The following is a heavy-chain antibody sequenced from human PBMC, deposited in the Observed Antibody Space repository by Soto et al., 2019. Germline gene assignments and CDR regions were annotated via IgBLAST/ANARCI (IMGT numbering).Heavy chain of an antibody. Sequence: RKTPGKGLEWVSSISSSSSYIYYADSVKGRFTISRDNAKNSLYLQMNSLRAEDTAVYYCARDGTSSASFDYWGQGALVTVYS. V-gene: IGHV3-21*01. CDR3: ARDGTSSASFDY. D-gene: IGHD2-2*01. J-gene: IGHJ4*02. CDR2: ISSSSSYI.